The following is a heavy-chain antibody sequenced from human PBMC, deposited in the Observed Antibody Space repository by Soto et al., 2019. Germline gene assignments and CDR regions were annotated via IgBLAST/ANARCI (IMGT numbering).Heavy chain of an antibody. CDR3: ARDLAAGDL. Sequence: GSVEVSCKASGYIFTQYYINWVRQAPGQGLEWMAIINPMGGSTNYAQEFQGRVTLTSDTSTSTVYMELSSLRFEDTALFYCARDLAAGDLWGQGTPVTVSS. D-gene: IGHD6-13*01. V-gene: IGHV1-46*01. CDR1: GYIFTQYY. CDR2: INPMGGST. J-gene: IGHJ5*02.